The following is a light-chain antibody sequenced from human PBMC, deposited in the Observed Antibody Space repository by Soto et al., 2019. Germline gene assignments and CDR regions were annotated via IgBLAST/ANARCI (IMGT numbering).Light chain of an antibody. Sequence: DIQMTQSPTTLSASVGDGVTITCRASQTISSLLAWYPQRPGTAPKLMIYDVSSLQGGVPSRFSGSGSGTEFTLTISGLPPDDFATYYCQQYNNDWAFGQGTKVE. CDR3: QQYNNDWA. V-gene: IGKV1-5*01. CDR2: DVS. J-gene: IGKJ1*01. CDR1: QTISSL.